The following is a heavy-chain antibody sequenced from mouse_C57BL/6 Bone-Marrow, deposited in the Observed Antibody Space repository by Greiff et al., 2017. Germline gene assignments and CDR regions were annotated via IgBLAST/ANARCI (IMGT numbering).Heavy chain of an antibody. J-gene: IGHJ2*01. V-gene: IGHV3-8*01. Sequence: VQLKESGPGLAKPSPTLSLPCSAPGYSITSYYWNWIRKFPGNKLEYMEYISSSGSTYYNPSLKSRISITLDTSKTQYYLQLNSVPTDDTATYYCARYNQGSSYLDHWGQGTTLTVSS. D-gene: IGHD1-1*01. CDR3: ARYNQGSSYLDH. CDR2: ISSSGST. CDR1: GYSITSYY.